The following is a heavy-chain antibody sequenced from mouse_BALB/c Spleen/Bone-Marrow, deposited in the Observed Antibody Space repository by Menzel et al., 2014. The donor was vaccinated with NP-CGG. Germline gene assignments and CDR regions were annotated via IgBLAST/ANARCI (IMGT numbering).Heavy chain of an antibody. CDR1: GFDFSSYW. CDR3: ARIGYYGWFAY. V-gene: IGHV4-1*02. J-gene: IGHJ3*01. CDR2: INPDSNTI. D-gene: IGHD2-3*01. Sequence: EAKVVESGGGLVQPGGSLKLSCAASGFDFSSYWMSWVWQAPGKGLEWIGEINPDSNTINYTPSLKDKFIISRDNAKNTLYLQISKVRSEDTALYYCARIGYYGWFAYWGQGTLVTVSA.